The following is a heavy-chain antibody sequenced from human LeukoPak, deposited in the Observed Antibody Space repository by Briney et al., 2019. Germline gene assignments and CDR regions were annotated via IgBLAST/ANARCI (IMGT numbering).Heavy chain of an antibody. CDR1: GYTFTGYC. V-gene: IGHV1-2*06. CDR3: ATVPERRFLEWLPLVY. J-gene: IGHJ4*02. Sequence: GASVKVSCKASGYTFTGYCVHWVRQAPGQGLEWMGRINPNSAGTNYAQKFQGRVTMTRDTSISTAYMELSRLRSDDTAVYYCATVPERRFLEWLPLVYWGQGTLVTVSS. CDR2: INPNSAGT. D-gene: IGHD3-3*01.